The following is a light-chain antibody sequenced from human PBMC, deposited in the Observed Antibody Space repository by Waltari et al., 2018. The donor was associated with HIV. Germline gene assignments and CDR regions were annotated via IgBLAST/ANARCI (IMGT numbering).Light chain of an antibody. CDR1: DSNIGNNF. J-gene: IGLJ3*02. CDR2: DND. Sequence: QSVLTQPPSLSAAPGQKVTISCSGSDSNIGNNFVSWYQQLPGAAPKLLIYDNDSRPSGISDRFSGSKSGTSATLGITGLQAGDEADYYCATWDNNLYVGQVFGGGTKLTV. V-gene: IGLV1-51*01. CDR3: ATWDNNLYVGQV.